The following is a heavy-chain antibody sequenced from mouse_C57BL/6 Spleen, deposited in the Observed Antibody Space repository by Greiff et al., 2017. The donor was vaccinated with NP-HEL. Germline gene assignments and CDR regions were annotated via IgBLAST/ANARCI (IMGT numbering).Heavy chain of an antibody. V-gene: IGHV5-4*01. D-gene: IGHD2-5*01. CDR1: GFTFSSYA. CDR3: ARDHYSNWYFDV. J-gene: IGHJ1*03. Sequence: EVKLQESGGGLVKPGGSLKLSCAASGFTFSSYAMSWVRQTPEKRLEWVATISDGGSYTYYPDNVKGRFTISRDNAKNNLYLQMSHLKSEDTAMYYCARDHYSNWYFDVWGTGTTVTVSS. CDR2: ISDGGSYT.